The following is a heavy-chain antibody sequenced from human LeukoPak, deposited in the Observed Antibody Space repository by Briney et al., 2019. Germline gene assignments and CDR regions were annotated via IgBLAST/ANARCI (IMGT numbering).Heavy chain of an antibody. D-gene: IGHD5-18*01. V-gene: IGHV4-61*02. CDR2: IYTSGST. J-gene: IGHJ4*02. CDR3: ARHGYGYNFDY. CDR1: GGSISSGSYY. Sequence: PSETLSLTCTVSGGSISSGSYYWSWIRQHAGKGLEWIGRIYTSGSTNYNPSLKSRVTISVDTSKNQFSLKLSSVTAADTAVYYCARHGYGYNFDYWGQGTLVTVSS.